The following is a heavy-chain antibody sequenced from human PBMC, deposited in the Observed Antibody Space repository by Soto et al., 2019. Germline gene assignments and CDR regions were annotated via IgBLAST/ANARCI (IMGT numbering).Heavy chain of an antibody. V-gene: IGHV4-34*01. CDR3: ARRGDGSGSYDSKASQDNWFDP. CDR1: GGSFSGYY. D-gene: IGHD3-10*01. CDR2: INHSGST. J-gene: IGHJ5*02. Sequence: SETLSLTCAVYGGSFSGYYWSWIRQPPGKGLEWIGEINHSGSTNYNPSHRSRVTISVDTSKNQFSLKLSSVTAADTAVYYCARRGDGSGSYDSKASQDNWFDPWGQGTLVTVSS.